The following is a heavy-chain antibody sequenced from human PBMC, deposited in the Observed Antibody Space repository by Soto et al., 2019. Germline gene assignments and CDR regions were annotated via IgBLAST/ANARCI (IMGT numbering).Heavy chain of an antibody. CDR1: GFTFSSYG. CDR2: IWYDGSNK. CDR3: ARDTSRRFDY. J-gene: IGHJ4*02. D-gene: IGHD6-13*01. V-gene: IGHV3-33*01. Sequence: SLRLSGAASGFTFSSYGMHWVRQAPGKGLEWVAVIWYDGSNKYYADSAKGRFTISRDNSKNTLYLQMNSLRAEDTAVYYCARDTSRRFDYWGQGTLVTVSS.